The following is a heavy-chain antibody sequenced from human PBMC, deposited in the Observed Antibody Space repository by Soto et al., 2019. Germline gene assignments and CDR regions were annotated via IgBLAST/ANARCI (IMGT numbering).Heavy chain of an antibody. CDR1: GVSISSSSYY. Sequence: PSETLSLTCTVSGVSISSSSYYWGWLSKPPGKGLEWIGSIYYSGSTYYNPSLKSRVTISVDTSKNQFSLKLSSVTAADTAVYYCARRYTTVTTNSYYYYYMDVWGKGTTVTVSS. J-gene: IGHJ6*03. D-gene: IGHD4-17*01. CDR2: IYYSGST. V-gene: IGHV4-39*01. CDR3: ARRYTTVTTNSYYYYYMDV.